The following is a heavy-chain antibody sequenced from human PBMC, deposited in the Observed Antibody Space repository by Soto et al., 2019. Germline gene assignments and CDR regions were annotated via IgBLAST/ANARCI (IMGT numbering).Heavy chain of an antibody. CDR1: GYTFTGYY. J-gene: IGHJ3*02. CDR3: ARCTSWSGEGEGAFDI. V-gene: IGHV1-2*04. CDR2: INPNSGGT. Sequence: QVQLVQSGAEVKKPGASVKVSCKASGYTFTGYYMHWVRQAPGQGLEWMGWINPNSGGTNYAQKFQGWVTMTRDTSISTAYMELSRLRSDDTAVYYCARCTSWSGEGEGAFDIWGQGTMVTVSS. D-gene: IGHD2-8*01.